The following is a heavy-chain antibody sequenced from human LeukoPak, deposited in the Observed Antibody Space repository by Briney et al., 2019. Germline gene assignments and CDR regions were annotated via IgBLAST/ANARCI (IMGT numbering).Heavy chain of an antibody. Sequence: GGSLRLSCAASGFTFSSYAMSWVRQAPGKGLEWVSAISGSGGSTYYADSVKGRFTISRDNSKNTLYLQMNSLRAEATAVYDCAKGSLWFGEFNYWGQGTLVTVSS. J-gene: IGHJ4*02. CDR2: ISGSGGST. D-gene: IGHD3-10*01. V-gene: IGHV3-23*01. CDR3: AKGSLWFGEFNY. CDR1: GFTFSSYA.